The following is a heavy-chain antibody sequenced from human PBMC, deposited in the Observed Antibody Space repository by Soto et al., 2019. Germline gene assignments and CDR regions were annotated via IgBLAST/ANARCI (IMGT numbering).Heavy chain of an antibody. CDR1: GFTFSDYY. D-gene: IGHD3-22*01. V-gene: IGHV3-11*06. CDR2: LSSSSSYT. J-gene: IGHJ4*02. Sequence: GGSLRLSCAASGFTFSDYYMSWIRHAPGKGLEWVSYLSSSSSYTNYADSVKGRFTISRDNAKNSLYLQMNSLRAEDTAVYYCARDSHYYDSSGYYYAFDYWGQGTLVTVSS. CDR3: ARDSHYYDSSGYYYAFDY.